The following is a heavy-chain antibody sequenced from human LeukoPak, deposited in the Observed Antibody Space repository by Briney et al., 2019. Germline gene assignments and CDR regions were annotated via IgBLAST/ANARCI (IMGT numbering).Heavy chain of an antibody. CDR1: GFTFSSYG. J-gene: IGHJ6*02. Sequence: GGSLRLSCAASGFTFSSYGMHWVRQAPGKGLEWVAVISYDGSNKYHADSVKGRFTISRDNSKNTLYLQMNSLRAEDTAVYYCAKGSFSPYYYYGMDVWGQGTTVTVSS. V-gene: IGHV3-30*18. CDR2: ISYDGSNK. D-gene: IGHD1-26*01. CDR3: AKGSFSPYYYYGMDV.